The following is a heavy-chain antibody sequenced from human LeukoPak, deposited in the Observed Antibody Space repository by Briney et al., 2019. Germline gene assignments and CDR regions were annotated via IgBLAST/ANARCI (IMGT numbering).Heavy chain of an antibody. CDR3: AREVAVAGNNWFDP. D-gene: IGHD6-19*01. Sequence: PSETLSLTCTVSGGSLSSSYWSWIRQPPGRGLEWIGYIYYSGSTSYNPSLKSRVTMSVDPSQNQFSLKVSSVTAADMAVYFCAREVAVAGNNWFDPWGQGILVTVSS. V-gene: IGHV4-59*01. CDR2: IYYSGST. J-gene: IGHJ5*02. CDR1: GGSLSSSY.